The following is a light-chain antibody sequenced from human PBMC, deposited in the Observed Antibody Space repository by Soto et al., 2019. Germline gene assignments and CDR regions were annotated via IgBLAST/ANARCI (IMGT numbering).Light chain of an antibody. V-gene: IGKV1-39*01. CDR2: ASS. CDR1: QSVSNH. Sequence: DIQMTQSPYSLSASVGDRVTITCRASQSVSNHLNWYQQKPGKAPKLLIYASSSLQSGVPSRFSGSGSGTDFTLTISSLQPEDFATYYCQQSHSNIQDLTFGGGTKVEIK. J-gene: IGKJ4*01. CDR3: QQSHSNIQDLT.